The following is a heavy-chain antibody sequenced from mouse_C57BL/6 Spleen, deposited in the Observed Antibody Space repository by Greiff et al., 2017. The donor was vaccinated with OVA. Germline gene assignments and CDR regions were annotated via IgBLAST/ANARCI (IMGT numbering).Heavy chain of an antibody. CDR1: GYAFSSSW. D-gene: IGHD2-4*01. V-gene: IGHV1-82*01. Sequence: VQLQQSGPELVKPGASVKISCKASGYAFSSSWMNWVKQRPGKGLEWIGRIYPGDGDTNYNGKFKGKATLTADKSSSTAYMQLSSLTSEDSAVYICATYDYDYYAMDYWGQGTSVTVSS. CDR2: IYPGDGDT. CDR3: ATYDYDYYAMDY. J-gene: IGHJ4*01.